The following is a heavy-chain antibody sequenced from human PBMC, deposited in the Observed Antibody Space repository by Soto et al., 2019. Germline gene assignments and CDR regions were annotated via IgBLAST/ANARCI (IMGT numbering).Heavy chain of an antibody. CDR2: IKSKTDGGTT. Sequence: GGSLRLSCAASGFTFSNAWMNWVRQAPGKGLEWVGRIKSKTDGGTTDYAAPVKGRFTISRDDSKNTAYLQMNSLKTEDTAVYYCTRPTPDYGEYDDVFDIWGKGKMVTVSS. V-gene: IGHV3-15*07. D-gene: IGHD4-17*01. CDR1: GFTFSNAW. J-gene: IGHJ3*02. CDR3: TRPTPDYGEYDDVFDI.